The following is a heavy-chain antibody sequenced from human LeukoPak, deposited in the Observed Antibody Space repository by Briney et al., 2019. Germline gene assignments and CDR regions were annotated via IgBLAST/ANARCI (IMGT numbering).Heavy chain of an antibody. D-gene: IGHD1/OR15-1a*01. V-gene: IGHV3-74*01. CDR1: GFTFSTYA. CDR2: INNDGSIT. CDR3: ARGWNTTPRSGFDI. Sequence: PGGSLRLSCEASGFTFSTYAMSWVRQAPGKGLVWVSNINNDGSITTYADSVKGRFTISRDNVKNTLFLQMNSLGAEDTALYYCARGWNTTPRSGFDIWGLGTMVTVSS. J-gene: IGHJ3*02.